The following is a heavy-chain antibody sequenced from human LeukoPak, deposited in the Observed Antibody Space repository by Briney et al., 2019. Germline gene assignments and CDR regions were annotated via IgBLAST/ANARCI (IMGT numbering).Heavy chain of an antibody. CDR1: GLTFHDYA. D-gene: IGHD2-21*01. CDR2: IVGDSSKT. CDR3: AKQPYNYYYLDV. V-gene: IGHV3-23*01. J-gene: IGHJ6*03. Sequence: GGSLRLSCAISGLTFHDYAMTWIRQAPGKGLEWVSTIVGDSSKTYYADSVKGRFTISRDNSNYMLFLHMNNLRAEDTAIYYCAKQPYNYYYLDVWGKGTTVTVSS.